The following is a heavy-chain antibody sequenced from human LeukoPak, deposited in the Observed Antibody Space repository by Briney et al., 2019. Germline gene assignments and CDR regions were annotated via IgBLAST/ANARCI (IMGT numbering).Heavy chain of an antibody. CDR3: ARGPYSYDSSGAFDI. D-gene: IGHD3-22*01. CDR1: GYSISSGYY. V-gene: IGHV4-38-2*02. J-gene: IGHJ3*02. Sequence: SETLSLTCTASGYSISSGYYWGWIRQPAGKGLEWIGRISSSGSTNYNPSLKSRVTISVDTSKNQFSLKLSSVTAADTAVYFCARGPYSYDSSGAFDIWGQGTMVTVSS. CDR2: ISSSGST.